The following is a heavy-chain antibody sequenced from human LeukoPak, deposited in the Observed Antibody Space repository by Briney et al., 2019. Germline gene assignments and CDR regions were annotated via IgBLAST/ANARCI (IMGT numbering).Heavy chain of an antibody. Sequence: SETLSLTCAVYGGSFSGYYWSWICQPPGKGLEWIGEINHSGSTNYNPSLKSRVTTSVDTSKNQFSLKLSSVTAADTAVYYCARVPRPYYYDSSGYGRFDYWGQGTLVTVSS. J-gene: IGHJ4*02. V-gene: IGHV4-34*01. CDR2: INHSGST. CDR1: GGSFSGYY. D-gene: IGHD3-22*01. CDR3: ARVPRPYYYDSSGYGRFDY.